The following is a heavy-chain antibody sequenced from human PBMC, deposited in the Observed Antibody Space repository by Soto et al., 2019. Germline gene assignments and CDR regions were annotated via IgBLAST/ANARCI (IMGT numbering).Heavy chain of an antibody. J-gene: IGHJ4*02. D-gene: IGHD3-3*01. V-gene: IGHV3-48*01. CDR2: ISSSSSTI. CDR1: GFTFSSYS. Sequence: SLRLSCAASGFTFSSYSMNWVRQAPGKGLEWVSYISSSSSTIYYADSVKGRFTISRDNAKNSLYLQMNSLRAEDTAVYYCAKGPPYYDFWSGYVFDYWGQGTLVTVSS. CDR3: AKGPPYYDFWSGYVFDY.